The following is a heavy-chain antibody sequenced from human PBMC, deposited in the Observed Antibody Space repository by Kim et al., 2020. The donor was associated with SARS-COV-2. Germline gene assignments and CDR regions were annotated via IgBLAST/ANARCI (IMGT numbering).Heavy chain of an antibody. CDR1: GFTFSSYS. J-gene: IGHJ6*02. V-gene: IGHV3-21*01. Sequence: GGSLRLSCAASGFTFSSYSMNWVRQAPGKGLEWVSSISSSSSYIYYADSVKGRFTISRDNAKNSLYLQMNSLRAEDTAVYYCARDPAYCSSTSCYQMRGTYYYYGMDVWGQGTTVTVSS. CDR3: ARDPAYCSSTSCYQMRGTYYYYGMDV. D-gene: IGHD2-2*01. CDR2: ISSSSSYI.